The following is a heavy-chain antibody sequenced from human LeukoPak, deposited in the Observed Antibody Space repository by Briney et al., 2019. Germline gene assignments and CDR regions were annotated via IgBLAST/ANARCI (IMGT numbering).Heavy chain of an antibody. Sequence: SETLSLTCTVSGGSISSSNWWSWVRQPPGKGLEWIGEIYHSGSTNYNPSLKSRVTISVDKSKNQFSLKLSSVTAADTAVYYCARLTPPATYFDYWGQGTLVTVSS. CDR3: ARLTPPATYFDY. J-gene: IGHJ4*02. D-gene: IGHD5-24*01. V-gene: IGHV4-4*02. CDR1: GGSISSSNW. CDR2: IYHSGST.